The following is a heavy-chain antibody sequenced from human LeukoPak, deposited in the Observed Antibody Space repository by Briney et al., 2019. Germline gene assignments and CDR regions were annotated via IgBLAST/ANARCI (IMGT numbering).Heavy chain of an antibody. D-gene: IGHD1-14*01. CDR2: ISSNGDST. J-gene: IGHJ4*02. CDR1: GFTFSSYA. CDR3: ARVNHSGYFDY. V-gene: IGHV3-64*01. Sequence: GGSLRLSCAASGFTFSSYAMHWVRQAPGKGLEYVSAISSNGDSTYYANSVKGRFTISRDNSKNTLYLQMGSLRAEDMAVYYCARVNHSGYFDYWGQGTLVTVSS.